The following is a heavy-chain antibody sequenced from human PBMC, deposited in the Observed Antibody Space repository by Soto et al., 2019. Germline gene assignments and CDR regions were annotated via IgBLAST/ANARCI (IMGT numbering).Heavy chain of an antibody. CDR2: IDYSGTA. V-gene: IGHV4-39*01. CDR3: ARITGRHLAY. Sequence: SETLSLTCTVSSGSISVTNVFWGWVRQPPGKGLEWIGNIDYSGTAYFSPSLATRVTFHVDTSKNQFSLTLYSVTAADTAVYYCARITGRHLAYWRQGILVTVSS. CDR1: SGSISVTNVF. J-gene: IGHJ4*02. D-gene: IGHD1-20*01.